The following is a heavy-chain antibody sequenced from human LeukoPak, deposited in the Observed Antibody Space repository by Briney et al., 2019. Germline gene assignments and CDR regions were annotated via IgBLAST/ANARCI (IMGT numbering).Heavy chain of an antibody. J-gene: IGHJ5*02. Sequence: GESLKISCKGSGYSFTSYWIGWVRQMPGKGLEWMGIIYPGDSDTRYSPSFQGQVTISADKSISTAYLQWSSLKASDTAMYYCARISGSFYEGNWFDPWGQGTLVTVSS. CDR1: GYSFTSYW. D-gene: IGHD1-26*01. CDR2: IYPGDSDT. CDR3: ARISGSFYEGNWFDP. V-gene: IGHV5-51*01.